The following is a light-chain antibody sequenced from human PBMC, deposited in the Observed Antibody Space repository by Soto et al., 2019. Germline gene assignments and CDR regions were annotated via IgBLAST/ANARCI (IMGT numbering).Light chain of an antibody. CDR3: RQYGNSPYT. CDR2: GAS. J-gene: IGKJ2*01. Sequence: EIVLTQSPGTLSLSPGERATLSCRASQSVSSDLAWYQQKPGQTPRLLIYGASNRATGIPDRFGGSGSGTDFTLTISRLEPEDFAVYYCRQYGNSPYTFGQGTKLEIK. V-gene: IGKV3-20*01. CDR1: QSVSSD.